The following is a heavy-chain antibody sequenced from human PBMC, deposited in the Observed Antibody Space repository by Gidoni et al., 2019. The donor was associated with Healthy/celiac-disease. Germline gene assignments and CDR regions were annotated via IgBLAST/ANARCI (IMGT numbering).Heavy chain of an antibody. D-gene: IGHD4-17*01. Sequence: QVQRVESGGGVVEAGRSRRLPLAAPGFPFSSDGLPWVRPAPGKGREWVAVIWYDGSNKYYADSVKGRFTISRDNSKNTLYLQMNSLRAEDTAVYYCARDHLARAYGDYSYGMDVWGQGTTVTVSS. CDR2: IWYDGSNK. V-gene: IGHV3-33*01. CDR1: GFPFSSDG. CDR3: ARDHLARAYGDYSYGMDV. J-gene: IGHJ6*02.